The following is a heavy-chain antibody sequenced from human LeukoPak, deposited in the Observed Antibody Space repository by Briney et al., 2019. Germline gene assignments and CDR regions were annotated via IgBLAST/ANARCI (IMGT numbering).Heavy chain of an antibody. CDR2: IYYSGST. Sequence: SETLSLTCTVSGGSISSSSYYWGWIRQPPGKGLEWIGSIYYSGSTYYNPSLKSRVTISVDTSKNQFSLKLSSVTAADTAVYYCARDGSSGWKYNWFDPWGQGTLVTVSS. J-gene: IGHJ5*02. D-gene: IGHD6-19*01. CDR3: ARDGSSGWKYNWFDP. V-gene: IGHV4-39*07. CDR1: GGSISSSSYY.